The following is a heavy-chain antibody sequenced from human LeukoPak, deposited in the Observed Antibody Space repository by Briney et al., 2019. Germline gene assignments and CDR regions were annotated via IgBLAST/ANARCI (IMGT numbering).Heavy chain of an antibody. Sequence: AGGSLRLSCAASGFTFSSYGMSWVRQAPGKGLEWISYISGSGFTIHYADSVKGRFTISRDNAKNSLYLQMNSLRAEDTAVYYCVRGVPKTSYYYYYMDVWGKGTTVTVSS. CDR2: ISGSGFTI. J-gene: IGHJ6*03. CDR3: VRGVPKTSYYYYYMDV. CDR1: GFTFSSYG. D-gene: IGHD4-11*01. V-gene: IGHV3-48*01.